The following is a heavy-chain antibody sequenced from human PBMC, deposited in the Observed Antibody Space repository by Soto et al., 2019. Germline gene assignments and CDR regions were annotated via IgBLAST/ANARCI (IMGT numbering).Heavy chain of an antibody. CDR2: FYSGGST. V-gene: IGHV3-66*01. D-gene: IGHD1-26*01. CDR3: ARDSRENYYYYSGLDV. Sequence: VQLVESGGGLVQPGGSLTLSCAASGCSVRSNYMTWVRQAPGKGLEWVSVFYSGGSTNYADSVKGRFTISRDNSKNTLYLQMNSLRVEDTAVYYCARDSRENYYYYSGLDVWAQGTTVTVSS. CDR1: GCSVRSNY. J-gene: IGHJ6*02.